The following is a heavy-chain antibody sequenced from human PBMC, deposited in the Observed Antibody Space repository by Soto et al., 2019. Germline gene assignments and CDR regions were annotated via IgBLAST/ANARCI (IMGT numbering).Heavy chain of an antibody. CDR2: INAGNGNT. V-gene: IGHV1-3*01. CDR1: GYTFTSYA. J-gene: IGHJ4*02. D-gene: IGHD3-9*01. CDR3: EIFFTIHTFSVIDY. Sequence: ASVKVSCKASGYTFTSYAMHWVRQAPGQRFEWMGWINAGNGNTKYSQKFQGRVTITRDTSASTAYMELSSLRSEDTAVYYCEIFFTIHTFSVIDYWGQGTLVTVSP.